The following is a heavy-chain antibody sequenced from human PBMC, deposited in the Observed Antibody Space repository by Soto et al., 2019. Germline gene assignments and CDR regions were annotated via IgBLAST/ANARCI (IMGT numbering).Heavy chain of an antibody. D-gene: IGHD6-13*01. CDR3: ARGIAAAGTDFIVYYYGMDV. V-gene: IGHV4-59*01. CDR2: IYYSGST. J-gene: IGHJ6*02. CDR1: GGSISSYY. Sequence: PSETLSLTCTVSGGSISSYYWSWIRQPPGKGLVWIGYIYYSGSTNYNPSLKSRVTISVDTSNNQFSLKLSSVTAADTAVYYCARGIAAAGTDFIVYYYGMDVWGQGTTVTVS.